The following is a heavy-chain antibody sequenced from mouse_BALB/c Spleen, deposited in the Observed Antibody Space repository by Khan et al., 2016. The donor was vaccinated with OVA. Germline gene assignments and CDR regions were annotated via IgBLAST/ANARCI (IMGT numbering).Heavy chain of an antibody. D-gene: IGHD1-1*01. CDR3: ARDYYGSSYYFDY. Sequence: EVKLLESGPGLVKPSQSLSLTCSVTGYSFTSGYYWNWIRQFPGNKLEWMGYINYDGSNNYNPSLKNRISITRDTSKNQFFLKLNSVTTEDTATYYCARDYYGSSYYFDYWGQGTTLTVSS. CDR2: INYDGSN. V-gene: IGHV3-6*02. CDR1: GYSFTSGYY. J-gene: IGHJ2*01.